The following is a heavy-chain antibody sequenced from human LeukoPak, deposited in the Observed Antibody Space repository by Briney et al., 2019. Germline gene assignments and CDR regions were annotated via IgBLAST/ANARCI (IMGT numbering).Heavy chain of an antibody. Sequence: PGGSLRLSCAASGFAFSSYGMHWVRQAPGKGLEWVAFIRYDGSNKYYADSVKGRFTISRDNSKNTPYLQMNSLRAEDTAVYYCAKGRPYSYGLDYWGQGTLVTVSS. CDR1: GFAFSSYG. J-gene: IGHJ4*02. CDR2: IRYDGSNK. V-gene: IGHV3-30*02. CDR3: AKGRPYSYGLDY. D-gene: IGHD5-18*01.